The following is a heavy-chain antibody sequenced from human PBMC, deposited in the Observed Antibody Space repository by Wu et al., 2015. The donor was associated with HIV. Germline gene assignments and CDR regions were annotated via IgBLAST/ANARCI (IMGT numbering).Heavy chain of an antibody. CDR2: MNPNSGNT. V-gene: IGHV1-8*03. CDR1: GYTFTSYD. J-gene: IGHJ6*03. CDR3: ARGGYYDFWSGSLSAHYYYMDV. D-gene: IGHD3-3*01. Sequence: QVQLVQSGAEVKKPGASVKVSCKASGYTFTSYDINWVRQATGQGLEWMGWMNPNSGNTGYAQKFQGRVTITRNTSISTAYMELSSLRSEDTAVYYCARGGYYDFWSGSLSAHYYYMDVWGKGTTVTVSS.